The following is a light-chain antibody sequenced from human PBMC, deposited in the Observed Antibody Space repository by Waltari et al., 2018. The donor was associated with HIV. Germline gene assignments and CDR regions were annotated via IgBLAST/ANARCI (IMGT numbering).Light chain of an antibody. CDR3: QLWDSSRDHWV. V-gene: IGLV3-21*01. CDR1: RIGTRG. Sequence: SYVLTQPPSVSVAPGETATIPCGGDRIGTRGVHWYQQKSGQAPVLVIYTDDDRPSGIPARFSGSNSGNTATLTIRTVAAGDEADYYCQLWDSSRDHWVFGGGTRLTVL. J-gene: IGLJ3*02. CDR2: TDD.